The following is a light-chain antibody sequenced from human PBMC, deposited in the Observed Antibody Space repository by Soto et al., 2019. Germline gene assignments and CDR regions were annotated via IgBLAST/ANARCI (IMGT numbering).Light chain of an antibody. J-gene: IGKJ5*01. V-gene: IGKV1D-12*01. Sequence: DVKRKMTPSAVSPSIKDRVDITCRASQGISSWLAWYQQKPGKAPKLLIYAASSLQSGVPSRFSGSGSGTDFTLTISSLQPEDFATYYCQQADSFLITFGQGTLLAIK. CDR3: QQADSFLIT. CDR1: QGISSW. CDR2: AAS.